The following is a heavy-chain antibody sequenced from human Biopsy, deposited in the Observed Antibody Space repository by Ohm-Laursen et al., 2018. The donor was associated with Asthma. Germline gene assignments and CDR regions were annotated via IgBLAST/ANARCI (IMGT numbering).Heavy chain of an antibody. Sequence: SLRLSCAASGFAVSRDHMFWVRQAPGKGLEWVSVIYSGGTSHTADSVRGRFTISRDYSKNTLYLQMHSLRAEDTAVYYCARGDSSNWSHFYFYYRGQGTLVTVSS. CDR1: GFAVSRDH. CDR2: IYSGGTS. CDR3: ARGDSSNWSHFYFYY. D-gene: IGHD3-22*01. V-gene: IGHV3-53*01. J-gene: IGHJ4*02.